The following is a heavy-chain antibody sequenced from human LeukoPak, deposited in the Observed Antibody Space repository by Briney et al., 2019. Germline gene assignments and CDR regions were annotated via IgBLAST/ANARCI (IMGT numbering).Heavy chain of an antibody. J-gene: IGHJ4*02. CDR1: GGSFSGYY. Sequence: KPSETLSLTCAVYGGSFSGYYWSWIRQPPGKGLEWIGEINHSGSPNYNPSLKSRVTISVDTSKNQFSLKLSSVTAADTAVYDYARGYCGGDCPFDYWCQGTLVTVSS. CDR3: ARGYCGGDCPFDY. D-gene: IGHD2-21*02. V-gene: IGHV4-34*01. CDR2: INHSGSP.